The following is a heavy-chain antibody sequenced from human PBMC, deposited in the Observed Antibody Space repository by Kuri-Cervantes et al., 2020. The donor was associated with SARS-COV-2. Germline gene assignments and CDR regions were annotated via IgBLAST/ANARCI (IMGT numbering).Heavy chain of an antibody. Sequence: GGSLRLSCVGSGFTFNFYSLHWVRQAPGKGLEWVAVISNDGSNKYYTDSVQGRFTISRDNSKNTLYLQMDSLGAEDTAVYYCARQGGRAIYFDYWGQGTLVTVSS. J-gene: IGHJ4*02. CDR2: ISNDGSNK. CDR3: ARQGGRAIYFDY. V-gene: IGHV3-30-3*01. CDR1: GFTFNFYS. D-gene: IGHD6-25*01.